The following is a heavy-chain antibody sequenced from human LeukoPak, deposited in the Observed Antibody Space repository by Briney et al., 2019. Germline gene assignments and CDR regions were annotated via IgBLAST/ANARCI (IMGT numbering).Heavy chain of an antibody. V-gene: IGHV3-64*01. CDR3: ARDQKEGPAAPYYYMDV. CDR2: ITRNGGSK. D-gene: IGHD2-2*01. CDR1: GFTFSSYA. J-gene: IGHJ6*03. Sequence: GGPLRLSCAASGFTFSSYAMHWVRQAPGKGLEYVSAITRNGGSKYYVNSVKGRFTISRDNSKNTLYLQMDSLRAEDMAVYYCARDQKEGPAAPYYYMDVWGKGTTVTISS.